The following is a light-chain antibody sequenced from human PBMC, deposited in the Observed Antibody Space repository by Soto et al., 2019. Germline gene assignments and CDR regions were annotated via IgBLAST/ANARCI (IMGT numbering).Light chain of an antibody. V-gene: IGLV2-23*02. J-gene: IGLJ2*01. Sequence: QSALTQPASVSGSPGQSITISCTGTSSDVGNYNLVSWHQQHPGKAPKLMIYEVTKRPSGVSNRFSGSKSGNTASLTISGLQVEDEADYYCCSHAGGNTLVFGGGTQLTVL. CDR2: EVT. CDR3: CSHAGGNTLV. CDR1: SSDVGNYNL.